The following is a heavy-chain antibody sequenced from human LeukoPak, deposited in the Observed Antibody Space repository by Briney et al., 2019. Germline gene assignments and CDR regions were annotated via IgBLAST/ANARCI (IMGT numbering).Heavy chain of an antibody. CDR2: ISAYNGNT. Sequence: ASVKVSCKASGYTFTSYGISWVRQAPGQGLEWMGWISAYNGNTNYAQKLQGRVTITADESTSTAYMELSSLRSEDTAVYYCATSADSSGNDWGQGTLVTVSS. J-gene: IGHJ4*02. V-gene: IGHV1-18*01. CDR1: GYTFTSYG. CDR3: ATSADSSGND. D-gene: IGHD3-22*01.